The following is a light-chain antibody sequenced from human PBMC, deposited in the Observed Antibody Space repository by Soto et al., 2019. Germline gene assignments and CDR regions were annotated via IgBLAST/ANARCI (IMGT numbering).Light chain of an antibody. Sequence: QSVLTQPRSVSGSPGQSVTISCTASSSDVGGYNYVSWYQQHPGKAPKLMIYEVNKRPSGVPDRFSGSKSGDAASLTISGLQAEDEADYYCCSYAGSYPYIFGTGTKLTVL. V-gene: IGLV2-11*01. CDR1: SSDVGGYNY. J-gene: IGLJ1*01. CDR3: CSYAGSYPYI. CDR2: EVN.